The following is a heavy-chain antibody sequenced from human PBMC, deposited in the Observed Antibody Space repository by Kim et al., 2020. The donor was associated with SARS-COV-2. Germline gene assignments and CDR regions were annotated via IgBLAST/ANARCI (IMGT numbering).Heavy chain of an antibody. D-gene: IGHD5-12*01. V-gene: IGHV4-59*01. CDR3: ARAAINSNLTPFDY. CDR1: GGSISTYY. CDR2: IYYSGST. J-gene: IGHJ4*02. Sequence: SETLSLTCTVSGGSISTYYWSWIRQPPGKGLEWIGYIYYSGSTNYNPSLKSRVIISVDTSKNQFSLKLSSVTAADTAVYYCARAAINSNLTPFDYWGQG.